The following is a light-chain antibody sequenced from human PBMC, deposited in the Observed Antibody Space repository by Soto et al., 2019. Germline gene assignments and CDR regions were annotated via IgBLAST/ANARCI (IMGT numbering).Light chain of an antibody. Sequence: QSVLTQSPSVSGAPGQRVTISCTGSSSNIGAGYDVHWYQQLPGTAPKLLIYDNTNRPSGVPDRFSGSKSGTSASLAITGLQAEDEAEYHCQSYDSSLSGSVFGGGNQLTVL. CDR3: QSYDSSLSGSV. CDR1: SSNIGAGYD. CDR2: DNT. V-gene: IGLV1-40*01. J-gene: IGLJ7*01.